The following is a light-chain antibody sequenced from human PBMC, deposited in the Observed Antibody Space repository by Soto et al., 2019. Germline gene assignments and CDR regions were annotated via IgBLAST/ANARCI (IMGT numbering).Light chain of an antibody. J-gene: IGKJ1*01. CDR3: QQYNSRPWT. CDR1: QSISDT. Sequence: EIAMTQSPATLSVSPGGRATLSCRASQSISDTLAWYQQKPAQAPRLLIYSASTGTTGFPARFSGSGSGTDFSLTISSLQSEVFVVECCQQYNSRPWTFGQGTRVDSK. CDR2: SAS. V-gene: IGKV3-15*01.